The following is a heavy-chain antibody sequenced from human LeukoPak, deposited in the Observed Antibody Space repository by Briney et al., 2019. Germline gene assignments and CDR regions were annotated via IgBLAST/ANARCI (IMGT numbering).Heavy chain of an antibody. CDR1: GFTFSSYA. V-gene: IGHV4-39*01. J-gene: IGHJ4*02. CDR3: ATMPSSTGYDY. D-gene: IGHD2-2*01. CDR2: IYYSGST. Sequence: GSLRLSCAASGFTFSSYAMSWIRQPPGKGLEWIGSIYYSGSTYYNPSLKSRVTISVDTSKNQFSLKLSSVTAADTAVYYCATMPSSTGYDYWGQGTLVTVSS.